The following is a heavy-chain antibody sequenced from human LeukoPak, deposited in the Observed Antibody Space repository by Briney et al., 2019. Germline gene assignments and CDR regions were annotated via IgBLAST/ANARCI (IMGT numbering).Heavy chain of an antibody. D-gene: IGHD2-15*01. J-gene: IGHJ5*02. CDR2: IYYSGST. Sequence: SETLSLTCTVSGGSISSSSYYWGWIRQPPGKGLEWIGSIYYSGSTYYNPSLKSRVTISIDTSKNQFSLKLTSVTAADTAVYYCAGVVVAATYWFDPWGQGTLVTVSS. V-gene: IGHV4-39*07. CDR3: AGVVVAATYWFDP. CDR1: GGSISSSSYY.